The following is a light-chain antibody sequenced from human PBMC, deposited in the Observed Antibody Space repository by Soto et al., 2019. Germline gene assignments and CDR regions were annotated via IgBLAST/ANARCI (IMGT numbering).Light chain of an antibody. Sequence: QSALTQPPSASGXXXXXXXISCTGTSSDVGGYNYVSWYQQHPGKAPKLMIYEVSKRPSGVPDRFSGSKSGNTASLTVSGLQAEDEADYYCSSYAGSNNYVFGTGTKLTVL. J-gene: IGLJ1*01. CDR2: EVS. CDR3: SSYAGSNNYV. CDR1: SSDVGGYNY. V-gene: IGLV2-8*01.